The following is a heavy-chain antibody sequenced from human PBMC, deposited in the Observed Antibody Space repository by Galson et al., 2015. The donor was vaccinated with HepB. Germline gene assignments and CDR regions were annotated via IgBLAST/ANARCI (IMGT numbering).Heavy chain of an antibody. V-gene: IGHV3-7*03. CDR1: GFTFSSYW. J-gene: IGHJ4*02. CDR3: ARKWGGWLYYYDSSGPFDY. CDR2: IKQDGSEK. D-gene: IGHD3-22*01. Sequence: SLRLSCAASGFTFSSYWMSWVRQAPGKGLEWVANIKQDGSEKYYVDSVKGRFTISRDNAKNSLYLQMNSLRAEDTAVYYCARKWGGWLYYYDSSGPFDYWGQGTLVTVSS.